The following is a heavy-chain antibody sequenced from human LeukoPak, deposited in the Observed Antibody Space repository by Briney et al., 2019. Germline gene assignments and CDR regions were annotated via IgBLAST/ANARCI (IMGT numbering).Heavy chain of an antibody. D-gene: IGHD5-18*01. Sequence: SETLSLTCTVSGGSISSGGYYWSWIRQHPGKGLEWMGYIYYTGTTYYNPSLMSRVTMSVDTSKNQFSLTLSSVTAADTAVYYRARGTTDGSRYGRLDYWGQGTLVTVSS. V-gene: IGHV4-31*03. CDR2: IYYTGTT. CDR3: ARGTTDGSRYGRLDY. CDR1: GGSISSGGYY. J-gene: IGHJ4*02.